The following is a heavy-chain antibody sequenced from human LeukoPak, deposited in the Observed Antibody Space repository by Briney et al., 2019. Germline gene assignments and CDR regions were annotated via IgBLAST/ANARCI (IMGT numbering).Heavy chain of an antibody. Sequence: ASVKVSCKTSGYIFSMFWMHWVRQAPGQGLEWMGGIIPIFGTANYAQKFQGRVTITTDESTSTAYMELSSLRSEDTAVYYCARDNYAGANWFDPWGQGTLVTVSS. CDR2: IIPIFGTA. D-gene: IGHD1-7*01. CDR1: GYIFSMFW. J-gene: IGHJ5*02. V-gene: IGHV1-69*05. CDR3: ARDNYAGANWFDP.